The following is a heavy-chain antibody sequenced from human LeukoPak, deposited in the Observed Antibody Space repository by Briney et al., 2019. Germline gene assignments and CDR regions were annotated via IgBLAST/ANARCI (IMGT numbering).Heavy chain of an antibody. CDR3: ARLRYYGMDV. J-gene: IGHJ6*02. Sequence: GSLELSCAASGFTFSSYSMNWVRQAPGKGLEWVSYISTSGGTIYYADSVKSRFTISRDNAKNSLYLQMNSLRAEDTAVYYCARLRYYGMDVWGQGTTVTVSS. CDR2: ISTSGGTI. V-gene: IGHV3-48*04. CDR1: GFTFSSYS.